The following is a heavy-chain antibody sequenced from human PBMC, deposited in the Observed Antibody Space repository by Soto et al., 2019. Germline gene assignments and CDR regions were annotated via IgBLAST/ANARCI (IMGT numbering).Heavy chain of an antibody. CDR3: ARQYCSTSRCYQYFDY. Sequence: PSETLSLTCSVSGGPISGYYWSWIRQPPGKGLEWIGYIYYGGSTNYNPSLKSRITISVDTSKSQLSLKLSSLTAADTAVYYCARQYCSTSRCYQYFDYWGQGTLVTVSS. V-gene: IGHV4-59*08. CDR1: GGPISGYY. CDR2: IYYGGST. D-gene: IGHD2-2*01. J-gene: IGHJ4*02.